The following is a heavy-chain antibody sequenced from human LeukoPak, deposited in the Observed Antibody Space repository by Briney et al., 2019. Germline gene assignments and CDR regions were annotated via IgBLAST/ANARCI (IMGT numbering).Heavy chain of an antibody. J-gene: IGHJ3*02. CDR1: GFTFSSYA. Sequence: GGSLRLSCAASGFTFSSYAMSWVRQAPGKGLEWVSAISGSGGSTYYADSVKCRFTISRDNSKNTLYLQMTSLRAEDTAVYYCAKGGSGSYRGPFDIWGQGTMVTVSS. V-gene: IGHV3-23*01. CDR2: ISGSGGST. CDR3: AKGGSGSYRGPFDI. D-gene: IGHD1-26*01.